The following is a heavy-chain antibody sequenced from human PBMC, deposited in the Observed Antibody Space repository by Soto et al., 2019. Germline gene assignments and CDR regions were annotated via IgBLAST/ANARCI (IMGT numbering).Heavy chain of an antibody. D-gene: IGHD3-10*01. Sequence: LRLSCVASGFTFSSYSMSWVRQAPGKGLERVSGFRAGGDDGTTYYADSVKGRFTISRDNSKNTLFLHMNSLRAENTAIYYCAKKVNSGSGSQYFDYFGQGTLVTVSS. J-gene: IGHJ4*02. CDR2: FRAGGDDGTT. CDR3: AKKVNSGSGSQYFDY. CDR1: GFTFSSYS. V-gene: IGHV3-23*01.